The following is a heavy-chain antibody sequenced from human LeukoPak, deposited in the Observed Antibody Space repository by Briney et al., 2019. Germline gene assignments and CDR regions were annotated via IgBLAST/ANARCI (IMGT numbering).Heavy chain of an antibody. CDR3: AKDSGSYYTSDY. D-gene: IGHD3-10*01. V-gene: IGHV3-30*02. J-gene: IGHJ4*02. CDR1: AFTFNNYD. CDR2: IRYDGSNK. Sequence: GGPLRLSCAASAFTFNNYDMHWVRQAPGKGLEWVTFIRYDGSNKYYADFVEGRFTISRDNSKNTLYLLMNSLRAEDTAVYYCAKDSGSYYTSDYWGQGTLVTVSS.